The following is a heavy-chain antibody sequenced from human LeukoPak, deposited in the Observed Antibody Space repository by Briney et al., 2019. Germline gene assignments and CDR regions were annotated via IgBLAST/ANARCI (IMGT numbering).Heavy chain of an antibody. V-gene: IGHV3-7*01. D-gene: IGHD1-14*01. Sequence: WWTWVRQSPGKGLEWVASIKQDGGEKYYVDSVKGRFTISRDNAKNSLYLQMNSLRAEDTAVYYCARDTYRVFDCWGQGTLVTVSS. CDR1: W. J-gene: IGHJ4*02. CDR2: IKQDGGEK. CDR3: ARDTYRVFDC.